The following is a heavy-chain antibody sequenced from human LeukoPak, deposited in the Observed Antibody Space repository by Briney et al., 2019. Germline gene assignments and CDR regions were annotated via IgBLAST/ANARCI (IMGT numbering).Heavy chain of an antibody. CDR2: IYYSGST. CDR3: ARIMLSWREFDC. J-gene: IGHJ4*02. D-gene: IGHD1-26*01. Sequence: SETLSLTCTVSGGSISSYYWSWIRQPPGKGLEWIGYIYYSGSTNYNPSLKSRGIISVETSKNQFSLKLSSVTAADTAVYYRARIMLSWREFDCWGQGTLVTVSS. CDR1: GGSISSYY. V-gene: IGHV4-59*12.